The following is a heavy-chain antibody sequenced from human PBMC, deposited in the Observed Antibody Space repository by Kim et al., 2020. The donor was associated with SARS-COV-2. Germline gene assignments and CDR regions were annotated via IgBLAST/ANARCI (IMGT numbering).Heavy chain of an antibody. V-gene: IGHV3-23*01. J-gene: IGHJ6*02. CDR3: AKILQANLQWYWYGMDF. D-gene: IGHD2-8*02. CDR2: ISGSGDRT. Sequence: GGSLRLSCAASGFTFSNYAMAWVRRAPGKGLECISTISGSGDRTYYLDSVKGRFTVSRDNSKNTLFLQMNSLRAEDTAVYHCAKILQANLQWYWYGMDFWGQGTTVTVSS. CDR1: GFTFSNYA.